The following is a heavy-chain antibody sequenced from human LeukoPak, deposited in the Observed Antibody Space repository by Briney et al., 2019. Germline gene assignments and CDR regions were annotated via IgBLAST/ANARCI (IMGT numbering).Heavy chain of an antibody. CDR1: GFTFSSYA. CDR3: AKAKGSQNFDH. V-gene: IGHV3-23*01. Sequence: QPGGSLRLSCAASGFTFSSYAMSWVRPAPGKGLEWVSAIRDSGGSTYYTDSVKGRFTISRDNSKNTLFLLMNSLRAEDTAVYYCAKAKGSQNFDHWGQGTLVTVSS. D-gene: IGHD3-10*01. CDR2: IRDSGGST. J-gene: IGHJ4*02.